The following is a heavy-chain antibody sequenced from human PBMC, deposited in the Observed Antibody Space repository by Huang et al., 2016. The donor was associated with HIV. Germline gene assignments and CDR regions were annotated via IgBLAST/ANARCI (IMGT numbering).Heavy chain of an antibody. V-gene: IGHV4-30-4*08. CDR2: IYHSCST. J-gene: IGHJ3*02. D-gene: IGHD3-22*01. CDR3: AREVDENDSSGYGDAFDI. CDR1: GGSFSSGDYY. Sequence: QVQLQESGPGLVKPSQTLSLTCTVSGGSFSSGDYYWGWIRQPPWKGLELIEYIYHSCSTYYNPSHKSRVNISGDTSKNQFSLKLSSVNAADTAVYYCAREVDENDSSGYGDAFDIWGQGTMVTVSS.